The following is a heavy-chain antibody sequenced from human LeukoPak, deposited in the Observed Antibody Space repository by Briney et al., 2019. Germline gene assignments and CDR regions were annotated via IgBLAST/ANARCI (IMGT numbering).Heavy chain of an antibody. CDR1: GFTFSSYW. J-gene: IGHJ4*02. CDR3: ARALASAGHIIGYSFDY. D-gene: IGHD6-13*01. CDR2: TNSDGSTT. Sequence: QPGGSLRLSCAASGFTFSSYWMHWVRQAPGKGLVWVSRTNSDGSTTTYADSVKGRFTISRDTSKNTLYLEMNSLRAEDTAVFYCARALASAGHIIGYSFDYWGQGTLVTVSS. V-gene: IGHV3-74*01.